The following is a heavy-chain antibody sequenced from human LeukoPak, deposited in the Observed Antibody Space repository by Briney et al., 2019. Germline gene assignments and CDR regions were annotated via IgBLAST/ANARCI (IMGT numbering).Heavy chain of an antibody. CDR2: IYYSGST. Sequence: PSETLSLTCSVSGGSISSHYWSWIRQPPGKGLEWIGYIYYSGSTNYNPPLKSRVTISVDTSKNQFSLQLSSVTAADTAVYYCAREAIVPAATMGYFDYWGQGTLVTVSS. V-gene: IGHV4-59*11. CDR3: AREAIVPAATMGYFDY. D-gene: IGHD2-2*01. CDR1: GGSISSHY. J-gene: IGHJ4*02.